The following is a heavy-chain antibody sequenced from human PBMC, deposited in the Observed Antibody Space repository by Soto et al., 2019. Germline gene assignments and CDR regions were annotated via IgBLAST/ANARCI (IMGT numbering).Heavy chain of an antibody. J-gene: IGHJ6*02. V-gene: IGHV4-34*01. Sequence: PSETLSLTCAVYGGSFSGYYWSWIRQPPGKGLEWIGEINHSGSTHYNPSLKSRVTISVDTSKNQFSLKLSSVTAADTAVYYCARGPSLGYCSSTSCYRKYYYFYGMDVWGQGTTVTVS. CDR2: INHSGST. CDR1: GGSFSGYY. CDR3: ARGPSLGYCSSTSCYRKYYYFYGMDV. D-gene: IGHD2-2*02.